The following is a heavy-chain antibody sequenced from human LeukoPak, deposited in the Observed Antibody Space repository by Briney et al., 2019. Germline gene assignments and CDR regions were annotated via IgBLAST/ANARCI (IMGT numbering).Heavy chain of an antibody. Sequence: GGSLRLSCAASGFTFSSYSMNWVRQAPGKGLEWVSSISSSSYIYYADSVKGRFTISRDNAKNSLYLQMNSLRAEDTAVYYCARDARYHDFWSGFPYYYYYYYMDVWGKGTTVTVSS. CDR1: GFTFSSYS. CDR3: ARDARYHDFWSGFPYYYYYYYMDV. V-gene: IGHV3-21*01. J-gene: IGHJ6*03. D-gene: IGHD3-3*01. CDR2: ISSSSYI.